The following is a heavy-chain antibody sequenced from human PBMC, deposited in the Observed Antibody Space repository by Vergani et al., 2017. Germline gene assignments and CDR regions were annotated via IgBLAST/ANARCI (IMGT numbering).Heavy chain of an antibody. Sequence: EVQLVESGGGLVQPGGSLRLSCAASGFTFSSYWMHWVRQAPGKGLVWVSRINSDGSSTSYADSVKGRFTISRDNAKNTLYLQMNSLRAEDTAVYYCARLLAVAGWYYYYGMDVWGQGTTVTVSS. J-gene: IGHJ6*02. CDR2: INSDGSST. D-gene: IGHD6-19*01. V-gene: IGHV3-74*01. CDR3: ARLLAVAGWYYYYGMDV. CDR1: GFTFSSYW.